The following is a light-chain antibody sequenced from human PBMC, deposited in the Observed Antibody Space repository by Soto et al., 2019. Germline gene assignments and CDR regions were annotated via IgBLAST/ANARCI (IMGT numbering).Light chain of an antibody. V-gene: IGLV1-40*01. CDR1: SSNIGAGYG. CDR2: GNG. CDR3: QSYDSSLSGYV. Sequence: QSVLAQPPSVSGAPGQRVTISCTWSSSNIGAGYGVHWYQQLPGTAPKLLIYGNGNRPSGVPDRFSGSKSGTSASLAITGLQAEDEADYYCQSYDSSLSGYVFGTGTKVTVL. J-gene: IGLJ1*01.